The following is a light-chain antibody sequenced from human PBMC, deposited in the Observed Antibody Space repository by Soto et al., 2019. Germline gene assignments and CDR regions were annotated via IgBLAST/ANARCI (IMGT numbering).Light chain of an antibody. V-gene: IGKV1-5*03. CDR1: QNIYIW. J-gene: IGKJ1*01. CDR3: QQYNGLPTWT. CDR2: KAS. Sequence: IQMTQSPSTLSASVGDRVTLXXRASQNIYIWLAWYQKKPGKAPNLLXYKASTLQSGVPSRFSGNGSGTEFTLTITSLQPDDSATYYCQQYNGLPTWTFGQGTKVDIK.